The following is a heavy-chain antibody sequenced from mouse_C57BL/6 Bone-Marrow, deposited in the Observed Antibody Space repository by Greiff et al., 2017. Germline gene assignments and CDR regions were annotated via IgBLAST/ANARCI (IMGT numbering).Heavy chain of an antibody. CDR1: GFPITSGYY. CDR2: ITHSGET. CDR3: AGDRLCHGY. Sequence: VQVVESGPGLVKPSQSLFLTCSITGFPITSGYYWIWIRQSPGKPLEWMGYITHSGETFYNPSLQSPISITRETSKNQFFLQSKSVTTEDTASDYCAGDRLCHGYWGQGTTLTVSS. D-gene: IGHD6-5*01. J-gene: IGHJ2*01. V-gene: IGHV12-3*01.